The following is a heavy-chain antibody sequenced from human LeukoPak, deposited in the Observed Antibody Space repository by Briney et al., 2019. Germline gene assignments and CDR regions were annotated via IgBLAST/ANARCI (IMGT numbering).Heavy chain of an antibody. D-gene: IGHD3-9*01. CDR2: IRTSAEGANYA. J-gene: IGHJ4*02. Sequence: PGGSLRLSCAASGFTFSTYWMSWVRQAPGKGLEWVSNIRTSAEGANYAYYADSVKGRVTISRDDAKNTLYLHMNSLRDDDTAVYYCASDQRYAFDYWGQGILVTVSS. CDR3: ASDQRYAFDY. CDR1: GFTFSTYW. V-gene: IGHV3-48*02.